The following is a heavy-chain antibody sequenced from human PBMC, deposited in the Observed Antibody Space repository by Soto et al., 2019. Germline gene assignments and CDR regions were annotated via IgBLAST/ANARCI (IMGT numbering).Heavy chain of an antibody. Sequence: SVKVSCKASGYTFTTYTMHWVRQAPGQGLEWMGWINVGNGNTKYSQKFQGRVTITRDTSASTAYMELSSLRSEDTAVYYCARDLLRSLEWTYMYYFEYWGKGTLGNVS. D-gene: IGHD3-3*01. CDR2: INVGNGNT. J-gene: IGHJ4*02. V-gene: IGHV1-3*01. CDR3: ARDLLRSLEWTYMYYFEY. CDR1: GYTFTTYT.